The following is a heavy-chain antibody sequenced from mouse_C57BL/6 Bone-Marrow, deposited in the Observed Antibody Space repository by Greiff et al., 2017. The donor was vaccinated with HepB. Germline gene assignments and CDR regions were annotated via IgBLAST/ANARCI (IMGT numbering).Heavy chain of an antibody. CDR2: IRNKANNHAT. CDR1: GFTFSDAW. V-gene: IGHV6-6*01. J-gene: IGHJ1*03. Sequence: EVHLVESGGGLVQPGGSMKLSCAASGFTFSDAWMDWVRQSPEKGLEWVAEIRNKANNHATYYAESVKGRFTISRDDSKSSVYLQMNSLRAEDTGIYYCTRPNYYGSSHWYFDVWGTGTTVTVSS. CDR3: TRPNYYGSSHWYFDV. D-gene: IGHD1-1*01.